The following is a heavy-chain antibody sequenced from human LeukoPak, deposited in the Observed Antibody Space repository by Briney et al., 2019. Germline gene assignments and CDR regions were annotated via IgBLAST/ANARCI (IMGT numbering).Heavy chain of an antibody. CDR2: ISSSSSYI. D-gene: IGHD3-16*01. J-gene: IGHJ4*02. Sequence: GGSLRLSCAASGFTFSSYSMNWVRQAPGKGLEWFSSISSSSSYIYYADSVKGRFTTSRDNAKNSLYLQMNSLRAEDTAVYYSARDYMTGEGLDYWGQGTLVTVSS. CDR1: GFTFSSYS. V-gene: IGHV3-21*01. CDR3: ARDYMTGEGLDY.